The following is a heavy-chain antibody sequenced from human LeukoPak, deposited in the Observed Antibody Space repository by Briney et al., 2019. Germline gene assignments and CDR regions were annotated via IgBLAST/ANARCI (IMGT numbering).Heavy chain of an antibody. Sequence: ASVKVSRKASGYTFTGYYMHWVRQAPGQGLEWMGWINPNSGGTNYAQKFQGRVTMTRDTSISTAYMELSRLRSDDTAVYYCARAPSSGYSGYDLDYWGQGTLVTVSS. CDR3: ARAPSSGYSGYDLDY. CDR2: INPNSGGT. CDR1: GYTFTGYY. J-gene: IGHJ4*02. V-gene: IGHV1-2*02. D-gene: IGHD5-12*01.